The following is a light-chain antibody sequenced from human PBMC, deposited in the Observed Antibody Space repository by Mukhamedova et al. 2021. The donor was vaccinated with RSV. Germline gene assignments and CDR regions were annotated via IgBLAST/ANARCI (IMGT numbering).Light chain of an antibody. V-gene: IGKV2-28*01. CDR1: SLLHSNGYNY. CDR3: MQALQTQYT. Sequence: SLLHSNGYNYLDWYLQKPGQSPQLLIYLGSNRASGVPDRFSGSGSGTDFTLKISRVEAEDVGVYYCMQALQTQYTFCQGTKLEI. CDR2: LGS. J-gene: IGKJ2*01.